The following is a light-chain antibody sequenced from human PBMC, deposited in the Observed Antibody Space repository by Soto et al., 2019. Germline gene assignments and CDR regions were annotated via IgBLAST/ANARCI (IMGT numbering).Light chain of an antibody. CDR1: SSNIGSNY. J-gene: IGLJ2*01. CDR2: RNN. CDR3: AAWDDSLSGVV. V-gene: IGLV1-47*01. Sequence: QSVLTQPPSASGTPGQRVTISCSGSSSNIGSNYVYWYQQLPGTVPQLLIYRNNERPSGVPDRFSGSKSATSASLAISWLRAEDEADYYCAAWDDSLSGVVFGGGTKLTVL.